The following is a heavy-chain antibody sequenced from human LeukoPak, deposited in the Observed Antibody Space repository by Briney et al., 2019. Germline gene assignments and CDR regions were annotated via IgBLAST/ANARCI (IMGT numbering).Heavy chain of an antibody. V-gene: IGHV3-21*01. J-gene: IGHJ4*02. D-gene: IGHD3-10*01. CDR2: ISSSSSYI. CDR1: GFTFSSYS. CDR3: ARDHNGSGSHY. Sequence: GGSLRLSCAASGFTFSSYSMNWVRQAPGKGLEWVSSISSSSSYIYYADSLKGRFTISRDNAKNSLYLQMNSLRAEDTAVYYCARDHNGSGSHYWGQGTLVTVSS.